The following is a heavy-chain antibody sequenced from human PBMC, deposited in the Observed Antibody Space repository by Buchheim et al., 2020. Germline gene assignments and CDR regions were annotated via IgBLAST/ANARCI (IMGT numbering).Heavy chain of an antibody. CDR3: ARQIKDGSVPDWFDP. Sequence: QLQLQESGPGLVKPSETLSLTCSVSGGSISSSSYHWGWIRQAPGKGLEWIGSMYYSGSISYNPALKSRVTISVDTSKSQFSLKLTSVTAADTAVYYCARQIKDGSVPDWFDPWGQGTL. J-gene: IGHJ5*02. V-gene: IGHV4-39*01. CDR1: GGSISSSSYH. D-gene: IGHD5-24*01. CDR2: MYYSGSI.